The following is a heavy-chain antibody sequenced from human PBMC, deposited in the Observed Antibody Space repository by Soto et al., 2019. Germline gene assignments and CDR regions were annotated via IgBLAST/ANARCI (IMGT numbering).Heavy chain of an antibody. V-gene: IGHV3-48*02. CDR2: IDSSSGTI. D-gene: IGHD4-17*01. CDR1: GFTFSSYS. Sequence: EVQLVESGGGLVQPGGSLRLSCAASGFTFSSYSMNWVRQAPGKGLEWVSYIDSSSGTIYYADSVKGRFTISRDNAKNSLYLQMNSLRDEDTAVYYCAREDGDLTGFDPWGQGTLVTVSS. J-gene: IGHJ5*02. CDR3: AREDGDLTGFDP.